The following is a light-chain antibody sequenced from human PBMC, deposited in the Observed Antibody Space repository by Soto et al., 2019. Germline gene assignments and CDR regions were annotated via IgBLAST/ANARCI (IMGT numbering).Light chain of an antibody. J-gene: IGKJ1*01. Sequence: EIVLTQSPGTLSLSPGERATLSCRASQSVSGNYLAWYRQKPGQAPRLLIYDASSRATGIPDRFSGSGSGTDFTLTISRMMPEDFTVYYCQQYGDSPPWTFGQGTKVEIK. CDR2: DAS. CDR3: QQYGDSPPWT. CDR1: QSVSGNY. V-gene: IGKV3-20*01.